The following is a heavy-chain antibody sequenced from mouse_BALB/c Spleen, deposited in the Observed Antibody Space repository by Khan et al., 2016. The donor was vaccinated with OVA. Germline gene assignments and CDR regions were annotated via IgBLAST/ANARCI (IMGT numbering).Heavy chain of an antibody. J-gene: IGHJ3*01. D-gene: IGHD1-1*02. CDR2: ISTYYGDA. CDR1: GYKFTDYA. CDR3: ARGGKFAY. Sequence: QVRLQQSGAELVRPGVSVKISCKVSGYKFTDYAMHWVKQSHAKGLEWIGVISTYYGDADYSQKFKGKATMTVDRSSSTAYLELARLTSEDSARYYWARGGKFAYWGQGTLVTVSA. V-gene: IGHV1S137*01.